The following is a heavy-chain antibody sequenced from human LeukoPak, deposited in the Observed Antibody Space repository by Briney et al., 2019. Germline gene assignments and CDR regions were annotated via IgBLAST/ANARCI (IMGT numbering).Heavy chain of an antibody. J-gene: IGHJ4*02. Sequence: SVKVSCKASGGTFSSYAISWVRQAPGQGLEWMGGIIPIFGTANYAQKFQGRVTITADESTSTAYMELSSLRSEDTAVYYCARAGSSWVYSDYWGQGTLVTVSS. CDR1: GGTFSSYA. CDR2: IIPIFGTA. D-gene: IGHD6-13*01. V-gene: IGHV1-69*13. CDR3: ARAGSSWVYSDY.